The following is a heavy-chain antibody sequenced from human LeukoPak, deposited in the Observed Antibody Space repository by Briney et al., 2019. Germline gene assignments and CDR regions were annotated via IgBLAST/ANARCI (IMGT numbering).Heavy chain of an antibody. Sequence: ASVKVSCKASGGTFSSYAISWVRQAPGQGLEWMGWISAYNGNTNYAQKLQGRVTMTTDTSTSTAYMELRSLRSDDTAVYYCAREYSYSSRAFDIWGQGTMVTVSS. CDR3: AREYSYSSRAFDI. CDR2: ISAYNGNT. V-gene: IGHV1-18*01. CDR1: GGTFSSYA. D-gene: IGHD6-19*01. J-gene: IGHJ3*02.